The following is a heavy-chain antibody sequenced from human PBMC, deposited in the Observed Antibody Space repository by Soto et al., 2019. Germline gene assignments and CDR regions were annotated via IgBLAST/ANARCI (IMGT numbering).Heavy chain of an antibody. V-gene: IGHV5-51*01. Sequence: GESLQISCKGSVYSFTSYWIGWVRQMPGKGLEWMGIIYPGDSDTRYSPSFQGQVTISADKSISTAYLQWSSLKASDTAMYYCARHIQGPRVYSRYAFDIWGHGTIVTVS. J-gene: IGHJ3*02. CDR3: ARHIQGPRVYSRYAFDI. D-gene: IGHD6-13*01. CDR2: IYPGDSDT. CDR1: VYSFTSYW.